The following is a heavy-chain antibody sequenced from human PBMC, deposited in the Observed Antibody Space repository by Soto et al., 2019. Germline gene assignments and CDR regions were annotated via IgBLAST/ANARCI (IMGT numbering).Heavy chain of an antibody. Sequence: GGSLRLSCAASGFTVSSNYMSWVRQAPGKGLEWVSVIYSGGITYYADSVKGRFNISRDNSKNTLYLQMNSLRAEDTAVYYCARDMIPKNYYFGMDVWGQGTTVTVSS. CDR1: GFTVSSNY. D-gene: IGHD3-22*01. V-gene: IGHV3-53*01. CDR2: IYSGGIT. CDR3: ARDMIPKNYYFGMDV. J-gene: IGHJ6*02.